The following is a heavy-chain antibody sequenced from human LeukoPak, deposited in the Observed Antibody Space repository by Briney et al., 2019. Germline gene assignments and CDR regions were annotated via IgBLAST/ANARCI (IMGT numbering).Heavy chain of an antibody. CDR1: GYTLTSYY. CDR2: INPSGGST. D-gene: IGHD2-15*01. J-gene: IGHJ6*03. Sequence: ASVKVSCKASGYTLTSYYMHWVRQAPGQGLEWMGIINPSGGSTSYAQKFQGRVTMTRDMSTSTVYMELSSLRSEDTAVYYCARGGYCSGGSCYRYLLFYYYYMDVWGKGTTVTVSS. CDR3: ARGGYCSGGSCYRYLLFYYYYMDV. V-gene: IGHV1-46*01.